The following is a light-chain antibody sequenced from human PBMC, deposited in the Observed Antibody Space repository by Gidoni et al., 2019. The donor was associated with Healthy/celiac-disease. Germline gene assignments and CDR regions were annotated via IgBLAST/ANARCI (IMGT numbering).Light chain of an antibody. Sequence: QSVLTQPPSASGTPGQRVTISCSGSSSTIGSNYVYWYQQLPGTAPKLLIYRNTQRPSGVPDRFSGSKSGTSASLAISWLRSEDEADYYCAAWYDSLSGWVFGGGTKLTVL. J-gene: IGLJ3*02. V-gene: IGLV1-47*01. CDR2: RNT. CDR3: AAWYDSLSGWV. CDR1: SSTIGSNY.